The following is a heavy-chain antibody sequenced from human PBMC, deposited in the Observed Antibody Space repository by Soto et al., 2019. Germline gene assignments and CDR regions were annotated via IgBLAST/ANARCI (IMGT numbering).Heavy chain of an antibody. D-gene: IGHD2-15*01. Sequence: GGSLRLSCAASGFTFSSYAMSWVRQAPGKGLEWVSAISGSGGSTYYADSVKGRFTISRDNSKNTLYLQMNSLRAEDTAVYYCAKDLAPDKAVVVAATPGGGYWGQGTLVTVSS. J-gene: IGHJ4*02. V-gene: IGHV3-23*01. CDR2: ISGSGGST. CDR3: AKDLAPDKAVVVAATPGGGY. CDR1: GFTFSSYA.